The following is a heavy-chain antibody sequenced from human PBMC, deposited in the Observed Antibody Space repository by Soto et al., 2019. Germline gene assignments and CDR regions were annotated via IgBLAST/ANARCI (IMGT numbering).Heavy chain of an antibody. Sequence: QVQLVQSGAEVKKPGSSVKVSCKASGGTFSSYAISWVRQAPGQGLEWMGGIIPIFGTANYAQQFQGRVTITADESTSTAYMELSSLRSEDTAVYYCARDHRDYDSSGYYLNYYGMDVWGQGTTVTFSS. CDR3: ARDHRDYDSSGYYLNYYGMDV. D-gene: IGHD3-22*01. CDR2: IIPIFGTA. J-gene: IGHJ6*02. V-gene: IGHV1-69*01. CDR1: GGTFSSYA.